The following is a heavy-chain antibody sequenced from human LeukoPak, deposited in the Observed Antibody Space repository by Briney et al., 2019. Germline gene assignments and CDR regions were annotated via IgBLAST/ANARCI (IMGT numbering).Heavy chain of an antibody. J-gene: IGHJ4*02. V-gene: IGHV1-69*13. CDR3: ARMTTVVTRGDY. Sequence: SVKVSCKASGGTFSSYAISWVRQAPGQGLEWMGGIIPIFGTANYAQKFQGRVTITADESTSTAYMELSSLRSEDTAVCYCARMTTVVTRGDYWGQGTLVTVSS. CDR2: IIPIFGTA. D-gene: IGHD4-23*01. CDR1: GGTFSSYA.